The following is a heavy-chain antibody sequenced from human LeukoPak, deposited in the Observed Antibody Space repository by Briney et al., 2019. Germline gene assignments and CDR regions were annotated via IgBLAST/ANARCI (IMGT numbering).Heavy chain of an antibody. V-gene: IGHV3-9*01. D-gene: IGHD4-17*01. CDR3: AKAGDLTGQYFQH. J-gene: IGHJ1*01. Sequence: GGSLRLSCAASGFTFDDYAMHWVRQAPGKGLEWVSGISWNSGSLGYADSVKGRFTISRDNAKNSLYLQMNSLRAEDTALYYCAKAGDLTGQYFQHWGQGTLVTVSS. CDR2: ISWNSGSL. CDR1: GFTFDDYA.